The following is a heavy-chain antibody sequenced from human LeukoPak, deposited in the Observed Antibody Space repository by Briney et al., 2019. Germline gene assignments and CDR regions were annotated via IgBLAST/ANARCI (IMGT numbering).Heavy chain of an antibody. D-gene: IGHD3-22*01. CDR2: IMPILGVT. CDR1: GGTFSSNA. CDR3: ARNYYDSSGHDAFDI. V-gene: IGHV1-69*04. Sequence: SVKVSRKASGGTFSSNAISWVRQAPGQGLEWMGRIMPILGVTNYAQNFQGRITITADKSTNTVYMDLSSLRSEDTAVYYCARNYYDSSGHDAFDIWGQGTMVTVSS. J-gene: IGHJ3*02.